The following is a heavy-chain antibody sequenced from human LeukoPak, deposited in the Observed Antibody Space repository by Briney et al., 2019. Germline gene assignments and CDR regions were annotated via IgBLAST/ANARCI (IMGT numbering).Heavy chain of an antibody. Sequence: SETLSLTCTVSGGSISSGDYYWSWIRQPPGKGLEWIGLIYYSGSTHYNPSLKSRVIISVDTSKNQFSLRLTSVTAADTAVYYCARHRPGPYDYWGQGTLVTVSS. J-gene: IGHJ4*02. CDR1: GGSISSGDYY. CDR3: ARHRPGPYDY. CDR2: IYYSGST. V-gene: IGHV4-30-4*01.